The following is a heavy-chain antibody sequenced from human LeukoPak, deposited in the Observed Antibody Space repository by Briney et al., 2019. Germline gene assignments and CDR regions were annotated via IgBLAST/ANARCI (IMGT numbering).Heavy chain of an antibody. V-gene: IGHV1-69*04. CDR2: IIPILGIA. CDR1: GGTFSSYA. Sequence: SVKVSCKASGGTFSSYAISWVRQAPGQGLEWMGRIIPILGIANYSQKFQGRVTITADKSTSTAYMELSSLRSEDTAVYYCARGGPKSKPFDYYDSSYPSVGDAFDIWGQGTMVTVSS. J-gene: IGHJ3*02. CDR3: ARGGPKSKPFDYYDSSYPSVGDAFDI. D-gene: IGHD3-22*01.